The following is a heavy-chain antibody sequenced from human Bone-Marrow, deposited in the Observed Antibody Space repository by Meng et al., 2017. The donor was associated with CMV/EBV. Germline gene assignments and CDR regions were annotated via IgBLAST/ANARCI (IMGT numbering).Heavy chain of an antibody. J-gene: IGHJ6*02. CDR1: GGSISSYY. CDR2: IYYSGNT. CDR3: ARVEFLGRSTQKSRPTSLDV. V-gene: IGHV4-59*01. D-gene: IGHD3-10*01. Sequence: GSLRLSCTVPGGSISSYYWSWIRQPPGKGLEWFGYIYYSGNTNYNPSRKSRVTISVDTSKNQFSLKLSSVTAADTAVYYCARVEFLGRSTQKSRPTSLDVWGQGATVSVSS.